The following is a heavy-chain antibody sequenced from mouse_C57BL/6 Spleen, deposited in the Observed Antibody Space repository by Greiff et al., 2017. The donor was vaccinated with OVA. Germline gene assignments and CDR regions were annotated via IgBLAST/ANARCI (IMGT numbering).Heavy chain of an antibody. J-gene: IGHJ2*01. CDR1: GYTFTDYY. CDR2: INPNNGGT. Sequence: VQLMESGPELVKPGASVKISCKASGYTFTDYYMNWVKQSHGKSLEWIGDINPNNGGTSYNQKFKGKATLTVDTSSSTTYMEISSLTSEYSAVDDCARRGIYASYYFDYWGQGTTLTVSS. V-gene: IGHV1-26*01. D-gene: IGHD1-1*01. CDR3: ARRGIYASYYFDY.